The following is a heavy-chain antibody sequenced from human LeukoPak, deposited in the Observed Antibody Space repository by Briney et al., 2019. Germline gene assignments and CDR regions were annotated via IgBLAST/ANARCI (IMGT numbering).Heavy chain of an antibody. V-gene: IGHV1-69*05. Sequence: AASVKVSCKASGGTFSSYAISWVRQAPGQGLEWMGRIIPIFGTANYAQKFQGRVTITTDESTSTAYMKLSSLRSEDTAVYYCARSLRSGSYAFDYWGQGTLVTVSS. CDR3: ARSLRSGSYAFDY. CDR2: IIPIFGTA. D-gene: IGHD1-26*01. CDR1: GGTFSSYA. J-gene: IGHJ4*02.